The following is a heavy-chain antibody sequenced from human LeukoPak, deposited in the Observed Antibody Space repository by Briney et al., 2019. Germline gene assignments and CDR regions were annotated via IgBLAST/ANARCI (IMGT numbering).Heavy chain of an antibody. J-gene: IGHJ2*01. CDR1: GGLISGSY. D-gene: IGHD3-22*01. Sequence: KTSETLSLTCTVSGGLISGSYWSWIRQPAGKGLEWIGRIYSDGTTNHNLSLRSRVTMSVDRSKNQFSLDLTFVTAADTAVYYCARYGYHYDSSGLGFFDLWGRGSLVTVSS. CDR3: ARYGYHYDSSGLGFFDL. V-gene: IGHV4-4*07. CDR2: IYSDGTT.